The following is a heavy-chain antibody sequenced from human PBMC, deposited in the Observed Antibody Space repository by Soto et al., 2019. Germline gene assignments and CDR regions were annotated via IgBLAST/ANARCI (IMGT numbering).Heavy chain of an antibody. J-gene: IGHJ4*02. Sequence: QVQLQESGPGLVKPSQTLSLTCTVAGGSISSGGYSWSWIRQHPGEGLEWIGSIYYSGSTYYNPYLKSRVTISVDKSKNQFSLKLSSVTAADTAVYYCARGVLHWGQGTLVTVSS. CDR1: GGSISSGGYS. CDR2: IYYSGST. CDR3: ARGVLH. D-gene: IGHD3-16*01. V-gene: IGHV4-31*03.